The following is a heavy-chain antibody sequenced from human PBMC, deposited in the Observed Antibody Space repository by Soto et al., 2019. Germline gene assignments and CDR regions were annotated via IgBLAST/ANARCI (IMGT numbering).Heavy chain of an antibody. J-gene: IGHJ6*02. Sequence: PGGSLRLSCAASGFTFSSYGMHWVRQAPGKGLEWVAVIWYDGSNKYYADSVKGRFTISRDNSKNTLYLQMNSLRAEDTAVYYCARVNGTGDYYGMDVWGQRTTVTVSS. CDR3: ARVNGTGDYYGMDV. CDR2: IWYDGSNK. CDR1: GFTFSSYG. D-gene: IGHD1-1*01. V-gene: IGHV3-33*01.